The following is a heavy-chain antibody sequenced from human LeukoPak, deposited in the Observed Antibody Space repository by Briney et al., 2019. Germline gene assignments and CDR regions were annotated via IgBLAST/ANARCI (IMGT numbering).Heavy chain of an antibody. J-gene: IGHJ4*02. D-gene: IGHD4-23*01. CDR2: IYYSGST. CDR3: ARVGQYGGNPDY. CDR1: GGSISSYY. Sequence: PSETLSLTCTVSGGSISSYYWSWIRQPPGKGLEWIGYIYYSGSTYYNPSLKSRVTISVDTSKNQFSLKLSSVTAADTAVYYCARVGQYGGNPDYWGQGTLVTVSS. V-gene: IGHV4-59*08.